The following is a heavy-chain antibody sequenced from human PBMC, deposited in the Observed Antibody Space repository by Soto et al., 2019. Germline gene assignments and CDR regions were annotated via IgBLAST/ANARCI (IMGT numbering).Heavy chain of an antibody. Sequence: SETLSLTCAVYGGSFSGYYWSWIRQPPGKGLEWIGEINHSGSTNYNPSLKSRVTISVDTSKNQFSLKLSSVTAADTAVYYCVTIAVAGYYYGMDVWGQGTTVTVSS. CDR1: GGSFSGYY. CDR2: INHSGST. D-gene: IGHD6-19*01. V-gene: IGHV4-34*01. J-gene: IGHJ6*02. CDR3: VTIAVAGYYYGMDV.